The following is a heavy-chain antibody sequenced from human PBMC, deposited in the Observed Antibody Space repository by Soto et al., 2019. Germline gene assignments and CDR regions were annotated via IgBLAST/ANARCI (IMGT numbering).Heavy chain of an antibody. CDR2: VYYSGST. J-gene: IGHJ4*02. CDR3: ARHSVSGLSFDF. CDR1: GGSISSSNYY. V-gene: IGHV4-39*01. Sequence: QLQLQESGPGLVKPSETLSLTCTVSGGSISSSNYYWGWIRQPPGKGLEWIGSVYYSGSTYYTPSLKSRVTISLDTSRNQFSLRLSSVTAADTAVYYCARHSVSGLSFDFWGRGTLVTVSS. D-gene: IGHD6-19*01.